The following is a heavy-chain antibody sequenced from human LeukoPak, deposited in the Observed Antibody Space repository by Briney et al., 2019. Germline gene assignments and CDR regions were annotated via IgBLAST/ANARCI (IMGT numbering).Heavy chain of an antibody. CDR3: VKWALEGYYDSSGYALEGY. Sequence: QPGGSLRLSCAASGFTFSSYAMSWVRQAPGKGLEWVSAISGSGGSTYYADSVKGRFTISRDNSKNTLYLQMNSLRAEDTAVYYCVKWALEGYYDSSGYALEGYWGQGTLVTVSS. D-gene: IGHD3-22*01. J-gene: IGHJ4*02. CDR1: GFTFSSYA. CDR2: ISGSGGST. V-gene: IGHV3-23*01.